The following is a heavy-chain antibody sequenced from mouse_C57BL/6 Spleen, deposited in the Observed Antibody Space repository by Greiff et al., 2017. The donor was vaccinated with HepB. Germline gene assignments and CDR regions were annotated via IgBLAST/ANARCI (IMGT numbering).Heavy chain of an antibody. D-gene: IGHD2-5*01. CDR2: INPNNGGT. CDR1: GYTFTDYY. Sequence: EVKLQQSGPELVKPGASVKISCKASGYTFTDYYMNWVKQSHGKSLEWIGDINPNNGGTSYNQKFKGKATLTVDKSSSTAYMELRSLTSEDSAVYYCAREGPYYSNYGGYWGQGTTLTVSS. J-gene: IGHJ2*01. V-gene: IGHV1-26*01. CDR3: AREGPYYSNYGGY.